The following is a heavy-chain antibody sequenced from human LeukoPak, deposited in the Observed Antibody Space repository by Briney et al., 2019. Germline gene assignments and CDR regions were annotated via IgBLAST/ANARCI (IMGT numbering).Heavy chain of an antibody. CDR1: GFTFGDYA. Sequence: GGSLRLSCTASGFTFGDYAMSWVRQAPGKGLEWVGFIRSKAYGGSTEYAASVKGRFTISRDDSKSIAYLQMNSLITEDPAVYYCTRGSAASYGPYFDYWGQGTLVTVSS. J-gene: IGHJ4*02. CDR3: TRGSAASYGPYFDY. CDR2: IRSKAYGGST. D-gene: IGHD5-18*01. V-gene: IGHV3-49*04.